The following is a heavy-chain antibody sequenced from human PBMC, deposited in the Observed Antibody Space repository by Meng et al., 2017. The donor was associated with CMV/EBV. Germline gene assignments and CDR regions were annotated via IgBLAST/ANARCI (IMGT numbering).Heavy chain of an antibody. CDR2: IYWDDDK. V-gene: IGHV2-5*02. J-gene: IGHJ4*02. Sequence: TLKASGPPLVNPTQTLALTCTFSGFSLSTSVVRVGWIRQPPGKALEWLALIYWDDDKRYSPSLKSRLTINKDTSQNQVVLTMTNMDPVDTATYYCAHLDTAKLHFDYWGQGTLVTVSS. D-gene: IGHD5-18*01. CDR3: AHLDTAKLHFDY. CDR1: GFSLSTSVVR.